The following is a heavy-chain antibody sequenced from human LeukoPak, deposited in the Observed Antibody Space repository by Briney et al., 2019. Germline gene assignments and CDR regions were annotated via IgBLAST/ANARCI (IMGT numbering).Heavy chain of an antibody. CDR3: AKGIDTSGYYPFDY. Sequence: GGSLRLSCAASGFTFSNYAMSWVRQAPGKGLDWVSAISGSGGNSYYADSVKGRFTISRDNSKNTLYLQMDSLRAEDTAVYCCAKGIDTSGYYPFDYWGQGTLVTVSS. CDR1: GFTFSNYA. J-gene: IGHJ4*02. D-gene: IGHD3-22*01. V-gene: IGHV3-23*01. CDR2: ISGSGGNS.